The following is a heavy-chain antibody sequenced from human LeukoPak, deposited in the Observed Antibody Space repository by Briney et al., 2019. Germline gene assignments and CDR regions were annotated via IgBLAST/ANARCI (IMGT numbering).Heavy chain of an antibody. J-gene: IGHJ4*02. D-gene: IGHD4-17*01. CDR1: GGSIGNYF. CDR2: ISTSGTT. Sequence: SETLSLTCTVSGGSIGNYFWNWIRQPAGKGLEWIGRISTSGTTNYHPSLKSRVTISVDTSKNQFSLKLSSVTAADTAVYYCARGTMTTVTYYFDYWGQGTLVTVSS. CDR3: ARGTMTTVTYYFDY. V-gene: IGHV4-4*07.